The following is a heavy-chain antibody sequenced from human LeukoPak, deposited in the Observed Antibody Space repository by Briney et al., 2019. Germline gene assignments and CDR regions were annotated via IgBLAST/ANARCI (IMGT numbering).Heavy chain of an antibody. CDR3: ASQYYDSSGYYH. Sequence: ASVKVPCKASGYTFTSYGISWVRQAPGQGLEWMGWISAYNGNTNYAQKLQGRVTMTTDTSTSTAYVELRSLRSDDTAVYYCASQYYDSSGYYHWGQGTLVTVSS. J-gene: IGHJ5*02. V-gene: IGHV1-18*01. CDR2: ISAYNGNT. CDR1: GYTFTSYG. D-gene: IGHD3-22*01.